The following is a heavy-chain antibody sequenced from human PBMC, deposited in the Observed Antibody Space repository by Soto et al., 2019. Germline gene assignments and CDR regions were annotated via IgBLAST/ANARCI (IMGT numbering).Heavy chain of an antibody. J-gene: IGHJ3*02. V-gene: IGHV2-70*11. Sequence: SGPTLVNPTQTLTLTCTFSGFSLSTSGMCVSWIRQPPGKALEWPARIDWDDDKYYSTSLKTRLTISKDTSKNQVVLTMTNMDPVDTATYYCARIQVAAAGTGDAFDIWGQGTMVTVSS. D-gene: IGHD6-13*01. CDR2: IDWDDDK. CDR3: ARIQVAAAGTGDAFDI. CDR1: GFSLSTSGMC.